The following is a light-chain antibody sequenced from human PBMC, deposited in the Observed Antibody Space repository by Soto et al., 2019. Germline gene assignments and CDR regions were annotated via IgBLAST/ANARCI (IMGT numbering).Light chain of an antibody. Sequence: EIVLTQSPGTLSLSPGERATLSCRASQSVSSKYLAWYQQKPGQAPRVLIYGTSIRASGVPERFSGGGSRTDFTLTITRLEPDDFAVYYCQQYGSSLFTFGPGTKVDFK. CDR3: QQYGSSLFT. CDR2: GTS. J-gene: IGKJ3*01. V-gene: IGKV3-20*01. CDR1: QSVSSKY.